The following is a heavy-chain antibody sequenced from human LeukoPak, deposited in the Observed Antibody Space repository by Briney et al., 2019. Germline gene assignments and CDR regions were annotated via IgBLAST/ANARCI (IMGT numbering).Heavy chain of an antibody. D-gene: IGHD6-13*01. V-gene: IGHV3-30*02. CDR3: AKDSIRQQLYYFDY. CDR2: MRNDGSIR. Sequence: GGSLRLSCAASGFTFSSYGMHWVRQAPGKGLEWVAFMRNDGSIRYYADSVKGRFTISRDNSKNTLYLQMDSLRAEDTAVYFCAKDSIRQQLYYFDYWGQGTLVTVSS. CDR1: GFTFSSYG. J-gene: IGHJ4*02.